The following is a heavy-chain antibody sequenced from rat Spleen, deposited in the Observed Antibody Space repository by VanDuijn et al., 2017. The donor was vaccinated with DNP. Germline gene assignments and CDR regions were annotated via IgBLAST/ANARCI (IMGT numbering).Heavy chain of an antibody. V-gene: IGHV3-1*01. CDR3: ARWVWYFDY. CDR2: ISYSGST. CDR1: GYSITSNY. Sequence: EVLLQESGPGLVKPSQSLSLTCSVTGYSITSNYWGWIRKFPGNKMEWIGHISYSGSTTYNPSLKSQISITRDTSKNQFFLHLNSVTTDDTATYYCARWVWYFDYWGQGVMVTVSS. J-gene: IGHJ2*01.